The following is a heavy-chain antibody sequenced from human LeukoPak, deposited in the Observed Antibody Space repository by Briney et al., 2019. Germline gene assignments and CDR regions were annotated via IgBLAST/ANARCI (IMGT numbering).Heavy chain of an antibody. D-gene: IGHD6-13*01. CDR1: GYTFTGYY. J-gene: IGHJ4*02. CDR3: ASEGVSWADY. V-gene: IGHV1-2*02. CDR2: INPKSGGT. Sequence: ASVKVSCKASGYTFTGYYMHWVRQAPGQGLEWMGWINPKSGGTNYAQKFQGRVTMTRDTSISTAYMELSSLRAEDTAVYYCASEGVSWADYWGQGTLVTVSS.